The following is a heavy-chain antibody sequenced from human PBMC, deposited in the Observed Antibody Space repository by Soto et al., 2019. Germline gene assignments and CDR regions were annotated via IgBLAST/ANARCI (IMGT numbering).Heavy chain of an antibody. CDR3: ARRGSGHTFDY. Sequence: SETLSLTCAVSGASISRTGFHWGWIRQPPGRGLEWIGSLYEGETTFYNSSLKSRVTISADTSKNHFSLKLSSVTAADTAVYYCARRGSGHTFDYWGQGTLVTVSS. D-gene: IGHD3-10*01. J-gene: IGHJ4*02. CDR1: GASISRTGFH. CDR2: LYEGETT. V-gene: IGHV4-39*01.